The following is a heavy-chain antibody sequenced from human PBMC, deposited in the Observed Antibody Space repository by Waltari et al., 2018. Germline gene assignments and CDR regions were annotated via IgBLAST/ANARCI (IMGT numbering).Heavy chain of an antibody. V-gene: IGHV1-2*04. Sequence: QVQLVQSGAEVKKPGASVKVSCKASGYTFTGYYMHWVRQAPGQGLEWMGWINPNSGGTNYAQKWKGWVTMTRDTSISTAYMELGRLRSDDTAVYYCARVGYGSGSYYLDAFDIWGQGTMVTVSS. D-gene: IGHD3-10*01. CDR2: INPNSGGT. J-gene: IGHJ3*02. CDR1: GYTFTGYY. CDR3: ARVGYGSGSYYLDAFDI.